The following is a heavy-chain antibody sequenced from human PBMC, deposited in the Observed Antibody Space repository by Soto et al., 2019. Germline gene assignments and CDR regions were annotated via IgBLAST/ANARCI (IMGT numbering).Heavy chain of an antibody. J-gene: IGHJ4*02. D-gene: IGHD1-1*01. CDR2: INQDGNED. CDR1: GFTFSSYW. CDR3: ATTADAHHDFIDY. Sequence: GGSLRLSCAASGFTFSSYWMNWVRQAPGKGLEWVANINQDGNEDNLLDSVKGRFTISRDNAKNSLFLQMNSLRVDDTAVYYCATTADAHHDFIDYWGQGALVTVSS. V-gene: IGHV3-7*01.